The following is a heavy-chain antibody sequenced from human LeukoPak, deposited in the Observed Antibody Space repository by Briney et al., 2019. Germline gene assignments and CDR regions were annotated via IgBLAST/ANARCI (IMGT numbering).Heavy chain of an antibody. Sequence: GGSLRLSCAASGFTFSSYSMNWVRQAPGKGLEWVSSISSSSSYIYYADSVKGRFTISRDNAKNTLYLQMNSLRAEDTAVYYCAKDFYYDSSGPYYFDYWGQGTLVTVSS. CDR2: ISSSSSYI. J-gene: IGHJ4*02. V-gene: IGHV3-21*04. D-gene: IGHD3-22*01. CDR3: AKDFYYDSSGPYYFDY. CDR1: GFTFSSYS.